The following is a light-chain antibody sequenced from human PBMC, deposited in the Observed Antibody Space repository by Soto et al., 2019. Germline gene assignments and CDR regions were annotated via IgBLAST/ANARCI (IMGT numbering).Light chain of an antibody. V-gene: IGKV1-5*01. CDR2: DVS. CDR1: QSIGDS. J-gene: IGKJ1*01. Sequence: IQMTQYPYTLSASVGDRVTITCRASQSIGDSLAWYQQKPGKAPYLLISDVSSLERGVPSRFSGSGSGTEFTLTISSMQPDDFATFYCQQYNGYSRTFGQGTKVDI. CDR3: QQYNGYSRT.